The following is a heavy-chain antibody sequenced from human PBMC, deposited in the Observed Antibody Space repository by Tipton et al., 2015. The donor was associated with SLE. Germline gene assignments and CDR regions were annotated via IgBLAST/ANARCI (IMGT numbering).Heavy chain of an antibody. D-gene: IGHD3-3*01. Sequence: TLSLTCTVSGGSISSSSYYWGWIRQPPGKGLEWIGSIYYSGSTYYNPSLKSRVTISVDTSKNQFSLKLSSVTAADTAVYYCARELYDFWSACDYWGQGTLVTVSS. CDR3: ARELYDFWSACDY. V-gene: IGHV4-39*07. CDR2: IYYSGST. CDR1: GGSISSSSYY. J-gene: IGHJ4*02.